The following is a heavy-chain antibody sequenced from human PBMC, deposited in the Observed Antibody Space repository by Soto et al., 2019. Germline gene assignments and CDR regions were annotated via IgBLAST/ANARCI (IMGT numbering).Heavy chain of an antibody. V-gene: IGHV4-31*03. CDR2: IGYSGAT. CDR3: ARGGASSKWFDP. Sequence: LSLTCTVSGGSITSGGSFWSWIRQHPGKGPEWIAFIGYSGATSYNPSLASRVTISADTYKSQFSLNLRSVTAADTAVYYCARGGASSKWFDPWGQGTLVTVSS. J-gene: IGHJ5*02. CDR1: GGSITSGGSF. D-gene: IGHD2-15*01.